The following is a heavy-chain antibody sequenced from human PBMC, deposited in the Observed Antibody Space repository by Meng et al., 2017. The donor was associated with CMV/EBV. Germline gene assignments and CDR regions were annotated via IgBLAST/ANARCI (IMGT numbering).Heavy chain of an antibody. Sequence: ELQLVESGGGFIQPGGSLRLSCAASGFTVSNNYMRWFRQAPGKGLEWVSLIYSEGTTDYADSVKGRFTISRDNSKNTLYLQMNSLRAEDTAVYYCARDGNYHGVWGQGTLVTVSS. CDR3: ARDGNYHGV. D-gene: IGHD1-7*01. V-gene: IGHV3-53*01. CDR2: IYSEGTT. J-gene: IGHJ4*02. CDR1: GFTVSNNY.